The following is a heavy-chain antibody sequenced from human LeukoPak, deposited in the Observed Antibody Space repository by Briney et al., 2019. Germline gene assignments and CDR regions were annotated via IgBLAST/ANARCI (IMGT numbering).Heavy chain of an antibody. V-gene: IGHV4-61*01. CDR2: IYYSGST. J-gene: IGHJ4*02. CDR3: ARGLYYDDSAYYDY. CDR1: GGSVSSGSYF. Sequence: PSETLSLTCTVSGGSVSSGSYFWSWIRQPPGKGLEWIGYIYYSGSTNYNPSLKSRVTISVDTSKNQFSLKLSSVTAADTAVYYCARGLYYDDSAYYDYWGQGTLVTVSS. D-gene: IGHD3-22*01.